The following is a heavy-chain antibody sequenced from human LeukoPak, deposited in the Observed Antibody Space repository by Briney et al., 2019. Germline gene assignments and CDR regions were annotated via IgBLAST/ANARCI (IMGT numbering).Heavy chain of an antibody. V-gene: IGHV4-4*07. J-gene: IGHJ5*02. Sequence: SETLSLTCTVSGGSISSYYWSWIRQPAGKGLEWIGRIYTSGSTNYNPSLKSRVTMSVDTSKNQFSLKLSSVTAADTAVYYCARISSSWYNTWFDPWGQGTLVTVSS. CDR3: ARISSSWYNTWFDP. D-gene: IGHD6-13*01. CDR2: IYTSGST. CDR1: GGSISSYY.